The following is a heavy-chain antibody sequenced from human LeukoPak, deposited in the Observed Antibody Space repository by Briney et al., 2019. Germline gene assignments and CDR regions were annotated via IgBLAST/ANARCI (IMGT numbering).Heavy chain of an antibody. V-gene: IGHV4-59*08. CDR3: ARHYQIDLRNWFDP. CDR1: GGSISSYY. D-gene: IGHD2/OR15-2a*01. Sequence: SETLSLTCTVSGGSISSYYWSWIRQPPGKGLEWIGYIYYSGNTNYNPSLKSRVTISVETSKNQFSLKLTSVTAADTAVYYCARHYQIDLRNWFDPWGQGTLVTVSS. CDR2: IYYSGNT. J-gene: IGHJ5*02.